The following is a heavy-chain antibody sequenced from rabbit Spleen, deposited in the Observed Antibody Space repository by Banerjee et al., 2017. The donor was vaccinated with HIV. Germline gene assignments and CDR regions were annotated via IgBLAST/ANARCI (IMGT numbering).Heavy chain of an antibody. CDR3: ARWNIDSAYYGMDL. D-gene: IGHD1-1*01. CDR1: GVSFSISSY. CDR2: IDAGSSGFT. Sequence: QSLEESGGDLVKPGASLTLTCTASGVSFSISSYICWVRQAPGKGLEWIACIDAGSSGFTYFATWAKGRFTISKTSSTTVTLEMTRLTAADTATYFCARWNIDSAYYGMDLWGQGTLVTVS. J-gene: IGHJ6*01. V-gene: IGHV1S40*01.